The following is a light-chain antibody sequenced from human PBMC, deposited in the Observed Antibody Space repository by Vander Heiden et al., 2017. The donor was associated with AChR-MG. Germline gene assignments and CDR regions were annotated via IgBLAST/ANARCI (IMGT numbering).Light chain of an antibody. V-gene: IGKV3-20*01. Sequence: EIVLTQSPDTLSLSPGERATVSCRASQSISSDYLAWYQQKPGQAPRLLIYGASRRATGIPDRFSGSGSRPDFTLSISRLGPEDFAVYYCPPCGSSPPSSFGQGTNLEIK. CDR3: PPCGSSPPSS. CDR2: GAS. CDR1: QSISSDY. J-gene: IGKJ2*03.